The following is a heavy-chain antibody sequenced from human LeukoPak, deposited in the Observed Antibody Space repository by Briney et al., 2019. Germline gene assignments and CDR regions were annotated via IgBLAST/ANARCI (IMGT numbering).Heavy chain of an antibody. CDR2: INIGGTIT. CDR1: GLTFSDYY. CDR3: ATDGAGFDT. V-gene: IGHV3-11*01. J-gene: IGHJ5*02. Sequence: KPGGSLRLSCAASGLTFSDYYMSWIRQAPGKGLEWLSYINIGGTITHYADSVKGRFTISRDNAKKSLYLEMTNLRAEDTAVYYCATDGAGFDTWGQGVLVTVSS.